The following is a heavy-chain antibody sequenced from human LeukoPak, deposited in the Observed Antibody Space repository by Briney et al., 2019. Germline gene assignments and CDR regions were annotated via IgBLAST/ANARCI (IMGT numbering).Heavy chain of an antibody. D-gene: IGHD2-2*01. CDR2: FDPEDGET. J-gene: IGHJ6*02. Sequence: GASVKVSCKVSGYTLTELSMHWVRQAPGKGLEWMGGFDPEDGETIYAQKFQGRVTMTEDTSTDTAYMELSSLRSEDTAVYYCARVSGPGGYQLGRPYYYYGMDVWGQGTTVTVSS. V-gene: IGHV1-24*01. CDR1: GYTLTELS. CDR3: ARVSGPGGYQLGRPYYYYGMDV.